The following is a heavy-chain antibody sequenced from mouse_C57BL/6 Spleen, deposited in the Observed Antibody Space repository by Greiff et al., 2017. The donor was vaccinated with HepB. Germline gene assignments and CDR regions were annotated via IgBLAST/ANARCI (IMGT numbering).Heavy chain of an antibody. CDR1: GFNIKDYY. CDR2: LDPEDGDT. Sequence: EVQLQESGAELVKPGASVKFSCTASGFNIKDYYMHWVKQRTEQGLEWIGRLDPEDGDTKYAPKFQGKATITADTSSNTAYLQLSSLTSEDTAIYYCARRTAQAYYFDYWGQGTTLTVSS. V-gene: IGHV14-2*01. D-gene: IGHD3-2*02. CDR3: ARRTAQAYYFDY. J-gene: IGHJ2*01.